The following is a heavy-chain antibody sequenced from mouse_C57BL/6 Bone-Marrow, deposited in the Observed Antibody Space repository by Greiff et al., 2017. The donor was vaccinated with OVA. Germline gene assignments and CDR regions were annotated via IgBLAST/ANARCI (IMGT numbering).Heavy chain of an antibody. V-gene: IGHV3-8*01. Sequence: EVQLQQSGPGLAKPSQTLSLTCSVTGYSITSDYWNWIRKFPGNKLEYIGYISYSGSTSYNPSLKSRISITRDTTKDQYYLQLNSVTTEDTATYYSARYRSPAGYYAKDGWGQGTSVTVAS. CDR1: GYSITSDY. J-gene: IGHJ4*01. CDR3: ARYRSPAGYYAKDG. CDR2: ISYSGST.